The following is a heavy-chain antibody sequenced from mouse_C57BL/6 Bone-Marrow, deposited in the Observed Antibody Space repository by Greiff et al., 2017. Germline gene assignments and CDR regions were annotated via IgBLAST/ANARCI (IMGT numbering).Heavy chain of an antibody. CDR2: INPNNGGT. J-gene: IGHJ4*01. Sequence: EVQLPQSGPELVKPGASVKIPCKASGYTFTDYNMDWVKQSHGKSLEWIGDINPNNGGTIYNQKFKGKATLTVDKSSSTAYMELRSLTSEDTAVYYCARRRVVVLYAMDYWGQGTSVTVSS. CDR1: GYTFTDYN. V-gene: IGHV1-18*01. D-gene: IGHD1-1*01. CDR3: ARRRVVVLYAMDY.